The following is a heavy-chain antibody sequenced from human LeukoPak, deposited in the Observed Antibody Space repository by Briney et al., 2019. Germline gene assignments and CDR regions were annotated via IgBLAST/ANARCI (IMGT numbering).Heavy chain of an antibody. D-gene: IGHD3-22*01. J-gene: IGHJ6*02. Sequence: SETLSLTCAVYGGSFSGYYWSWIRQPPGKGLEWIGEINHSGSTNYNPSLKSRVTISVGTSKNQFSLKLSSVTAADTAVYYCARRGYYDSSGYYYYYYGMDVWGQGTTVTVSS. CDR2: INHSGST. CDR3: ARRGYYDSSGYYYYYYGMDV. V-gene: IGHV4-34*01. CDR1: GGSFSGYY.